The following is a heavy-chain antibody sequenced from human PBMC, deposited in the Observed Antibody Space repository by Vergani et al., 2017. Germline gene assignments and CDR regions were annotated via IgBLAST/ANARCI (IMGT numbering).Heavy chain of an antibody. CDR2: FEPEHGEV. CDR1: GYSLTELT. Sequence: QVQLVQSGSEVRKPGASVKVSCQVSGYSLTELTIHWVRQAPGKGLEWMGGFEPEHGEVTFAHHIQGRVTMTEDRSSDTAYMDLSSLRPEDTALYYCEIVTDYYDSNGYYLDDWGQGTLVTASS. V-gene: IGHV1-24*01. D-gene: IGHD3-22*01. CDR3: EIVTDYYDSNGYYLDD. J-gene: IGHJ4*02.